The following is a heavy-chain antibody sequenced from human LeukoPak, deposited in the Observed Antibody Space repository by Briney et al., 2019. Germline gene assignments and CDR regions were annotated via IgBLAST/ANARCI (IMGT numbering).Heavy chain of an antibody. Sequence: GGSLRLSCAASGFTFSSYGMHWVRQAPGKGLEWVAVIWYDGSNKYYADSVKGRFTISRDNSKNTLYLQMNSLRAEDTAVYYRARDEICGGDCHLFDYWGQGTLVTVSS. CDR2: IWYDGSNK. D-gene: IGHD2-21*02. CDR1: GFTFSSYG. V-gene: IGHV3-33*01. CDR3: ARDEICGGDCHLFDY. J-gene: IGHJ4*02.